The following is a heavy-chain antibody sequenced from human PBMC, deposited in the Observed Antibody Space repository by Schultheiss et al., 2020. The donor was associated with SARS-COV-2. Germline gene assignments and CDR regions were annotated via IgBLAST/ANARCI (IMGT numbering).Heavy chain of an antibody. V-gene: IGHV4-34*01. Sequence: SETLSLTCVVSGGSFSGYYWTWIRQPPGKGLEWIGEINHSGSTNYNPSLKSRVTISVDTSKNQFSLKLSSVTAADTAVYYCARAGYYYGYFDYWGQGTLVTVSS. J-gene: IGHJ4*02. CDR3: ARAGYYYGYFDY. D-gene: IGHD3-22*01. CDR1: GGSFSGYY. CDR2: INHSGST.